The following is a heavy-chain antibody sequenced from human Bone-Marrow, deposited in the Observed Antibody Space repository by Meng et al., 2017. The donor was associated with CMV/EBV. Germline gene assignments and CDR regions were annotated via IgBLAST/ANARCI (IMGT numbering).Heavy chain of an antibody. CDR1: GFTFDDYA. CDR2: ISWNSGSI. V-gene: IGHV3-9*01. D-gene: IGHD6-19*01. CDR3: AREFTIAVARFDP. Sequence: SLKISCAASGFTFDDYAMHWVRQAPGKGLEWVSGISWNSGSIGYADSVKGRFTISRDNAKNSLYLQMNSLRAEDTAVYYCAREFTIAVARFDPWGQGTLVTVFS. J-gene: IGHJ5*02.